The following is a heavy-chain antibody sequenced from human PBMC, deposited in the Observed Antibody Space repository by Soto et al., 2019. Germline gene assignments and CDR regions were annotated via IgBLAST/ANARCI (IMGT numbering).Heavy chain of an antibody. Sequence: SGPTLVNPTQTLTLTCTFSGFSLSTSGMCVSWIRQPPGKALEWLARIDWDDDKYYSTSLKTRLTISKDTSKNQVVLTMTNMDPVDTATYYCARTRIAAAGPNWFDPWGQGTLVTVSS. CDR2: IDWDDDK. V-gene: IGHV2-70*11. J-gene: IGHJ5*02. CDR1: GFSLSTSGMC. CDR3: ARTRIAAAGPNWFDP. D-gene: IGHD6-13*01.